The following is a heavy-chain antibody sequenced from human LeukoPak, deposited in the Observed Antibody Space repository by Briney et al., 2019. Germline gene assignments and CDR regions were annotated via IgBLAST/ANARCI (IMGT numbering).Heavy chain of an antibody. J-gene: IGHJ5*02. CDR2: IYHSGST. D-gene: IGHD5/OR15-5a*01. CDR1: GYSISSGYY. CDR3: ARQSRIRKGSRGNNRFDP. V-gene: IGHV4-38-2*02. Sequence: SETLSLTCTVSGYSISSGYYWGWIRQPPGKGLEWIGSIYHSGSTYYNPSLKSRVTISVDTSKNQFSLKLSSVTAADTAVYYCARQSRIRKGSRGNNRFDPWGQGTLVTVSS.